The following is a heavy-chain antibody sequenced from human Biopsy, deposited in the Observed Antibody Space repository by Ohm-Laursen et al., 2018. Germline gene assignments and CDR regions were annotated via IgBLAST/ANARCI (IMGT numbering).Heavy chain of an antibody. CDR3: AGDEAGFRVFWPYYFGMDV. D-gene: IGHD3-3*01. CDR2: INPTGGTT. CDR1: GYSFTKYY. V-gene: IGHV1-46*01. Sequence: SVKVSCKASGYSFTKYYINWVRQAPGQGLEWMGIINPTGGTTSYAEKFQGRVTLTRDTSTGTVYLELNSLIYEDKALYLCAGDEAGFRVFWPYYFGMDVWGQGTTVTVSS. J-gene: IGHJ6*02.